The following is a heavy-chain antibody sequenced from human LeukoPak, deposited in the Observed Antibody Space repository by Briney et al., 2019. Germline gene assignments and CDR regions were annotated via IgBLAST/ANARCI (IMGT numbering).Heavy chain of an antibody. CDR3: ARFYANEWELPH. CDR1: GFTFSSYG. CDR2: IGGRGGSA. V-gene: IGHV3-23*01. D-gene: IGHD1-26*01. Sequence: GGTLRLSCAASGFTFSSYGMSWVRQAPGKGLEWVSSIGGRGGSAYYADSVKGRFTISRDNSKNTLYLQMNSLRAEDTAVYYCARFYANEWELPHWGQGTLVTVSS. J-gene: IGHJ4*02.